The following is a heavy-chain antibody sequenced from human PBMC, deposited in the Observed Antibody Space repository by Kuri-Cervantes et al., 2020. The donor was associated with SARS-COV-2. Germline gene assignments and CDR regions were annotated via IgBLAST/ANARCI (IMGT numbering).Heavy chain of an antibody. V-gene: IGHV4-39*07. J-gene: IGHJ6*03. CDR3: ARDLLLPHTIFGVVHTEVYYYYYMDV. Sequence: SETLSLTCAVSGGSISSSSYYWGWIRQPPGKGLEWIGSIYYSGSTYYNPSLKSRVTISVDTSKNQFSLKLSSVTAADTAVYYCARDLLLPHTIFGVVHTEVYYYYYMDVWGKGTTVTVSS. CDR1: GGSISSSSYY. CDR2: IYYSGST. D-gene: IGHD3-3*01.